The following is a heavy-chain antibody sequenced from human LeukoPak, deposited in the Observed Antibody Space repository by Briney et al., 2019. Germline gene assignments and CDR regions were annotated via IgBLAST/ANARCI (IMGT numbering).Heavy chain of an antibody. D-gene: IGHD3-10*01. CDR1: GFTFSDYY. CDR2: ISSGSSYT. Sequence: PGGSLRLSCAASGFTFSDYYMSWTRQAPGRGLEWVSYISSGSSYTNNADSVKGRFTISRDNSKNTLYLQMNSLRAEDTAVYYCAREGYYGSGSYSISYAFDIWGQGTMVTVSS. V-gene: IGHV3-11*05. J-gene: IGHJ3*02. CDR3: AREGYYGSGSYSISYAFDI.